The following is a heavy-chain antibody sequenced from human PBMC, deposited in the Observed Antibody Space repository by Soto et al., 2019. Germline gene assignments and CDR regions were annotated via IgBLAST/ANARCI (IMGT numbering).Heavy chain of an antibody. D-gene: IGHD3-22*01. CDR2: IYPGDSHT. J-gene: IGHJ4*02. Sequence: PGESLKISCKGSGYSFTSYWIGWVRQMPGKGLEWMGIIYPGDSHTIYSPSFQGQVTISADKSISTAYLQWSSLKASDTAIYYCARSYYDTSGNFDYWAQGTLVTVSS. CDR3: ARSYYDTSGNFDY. V-gene: IGHV5-51*01. CDR1: GYSFTSYW.